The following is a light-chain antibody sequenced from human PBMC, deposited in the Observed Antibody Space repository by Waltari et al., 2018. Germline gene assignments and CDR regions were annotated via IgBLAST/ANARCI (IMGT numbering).Light chain of an antibody. J-gene: IGKJ4*01. CDR3: QQYYTVPPHT. CDR1: QLVLYRSHNKNY. Sequence: DIVMTQSPDSLAVSLGERATIHCKSSQLVLYRSHNKNYLALYQQKPGQPPNWLIYWASTRESGVPDRFSGSGSGTDFTLTISSLQAEDVAVYYCQQYYTVPPHTFGGGTKVEIK. CDR2: WAS. V-gene: IGKV4-1*01.